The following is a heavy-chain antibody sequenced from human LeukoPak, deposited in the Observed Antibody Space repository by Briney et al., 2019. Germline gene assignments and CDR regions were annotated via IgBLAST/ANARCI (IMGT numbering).Heavy chain of an antibody. J-gene: IGHJ4*02. V-gene: IGHV4-30-2*01. Sequence: TPSQTLSLTCTVSGGSISSGGYYWSWIRQPPGKGLEWIGYIYHSGSTYYNPSLKSRVTISVDTSKNQFSLKLSSVTAADTAVYYCARVPLAYSSGWADYWGQGTLVTVSS. CDR2: IYHSGST. D-gene: IGHD6-19*01. CDR1: GGSISSGGYY. CDR3: ARVPLAYSSGWADY.